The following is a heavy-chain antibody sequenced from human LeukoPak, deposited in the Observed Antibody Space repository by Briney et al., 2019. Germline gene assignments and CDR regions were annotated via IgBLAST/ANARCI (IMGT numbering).Heavy chain of an antibody. Sequence: PGGSLRLSCAASGFTFSSYAMSWVRQAPGKGLEWVSSISSSSNYIYYADSVKGRLTISRDNAKNSLYLQINSLRAEDTAVYYCARDPTPRYCSGGSCYTHYGMDVWGQGTTVTVSS. CDR1: GFTFSSYA. J-gene: IGHJ6*02. D-gene: IGHD2-15*01. V-gene: IGHV3-21*01. CDR2: ISSSSNYI. CDR3: ARDPTPRYCSGGSCYTHYGMDV.